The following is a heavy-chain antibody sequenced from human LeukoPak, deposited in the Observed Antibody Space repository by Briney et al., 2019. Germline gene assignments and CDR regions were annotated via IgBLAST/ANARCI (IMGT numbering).Heavy chain of an antibody. J-gene: IGHJ5*02. Sequence: GESLRLSCAASGFTVNSNYMSWVRQAPGKGLEWVSLIYSGGSTYYADSVKGRFTISRDNSKNTLYLQMNSLRAEDTAVYYCVNAYSSGWFDHWGQGTLVTVSS. CDR3: VNAYSSGWFDH. D-gene: IGHD6-19*01. CDR2: IYSGGST. CDR1: GFTVNSNY. V-gene: IGHV3-53*01.